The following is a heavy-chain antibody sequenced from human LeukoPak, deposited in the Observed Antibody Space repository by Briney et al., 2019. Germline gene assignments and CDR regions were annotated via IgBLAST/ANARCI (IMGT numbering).Heavy chain of an antibody. J-gene: IGHJ4*02. CDR2: IKQDGSER. CDR3: ARDIGYGDC. D-gene: IGHD5-18*01. Sequence: HPGGSLRLSCATSGFTFSNYWMAWVRQAPGKGLEWVASIKQDGSERNYVDSVRGRFTISRDNAKNSLYVQMNGLRAEDTAVYYCARDIGYGDCWGQGTLVTVSS. CDR1: GFTFSNYW. V-gene: IGHV3-7*01.